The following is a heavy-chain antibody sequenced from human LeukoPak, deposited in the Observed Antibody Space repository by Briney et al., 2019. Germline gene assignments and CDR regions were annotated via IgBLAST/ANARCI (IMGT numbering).Heavy chain of an antibody. D-gene: IGHD1-26*01. J-gene: IGHJ4*02. V-gene: IGHV4-59*11. CDR2: IHYSGTT. Sequence: PSETLSLTCTVSDDSINNHFWSWVRQSPGRGLEWIGYIHYSGTTNYNPSLKSRVTISVDTSKNQFSLKLSSVTAADTAVYYCARMGYSGSYEGDYWGQGTLVTVSS. CDR3: ARMGYSGSYEGDY. CDR1: DDSINNHF.